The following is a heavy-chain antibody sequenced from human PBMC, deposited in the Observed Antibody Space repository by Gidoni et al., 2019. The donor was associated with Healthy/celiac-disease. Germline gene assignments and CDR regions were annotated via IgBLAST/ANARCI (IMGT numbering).Heavy chain of an antibody. CDR1: GFTFSSYA. D-gene: IGHD5-12*01. Sequence: EVQLLESGGGLVQPGGSLRLSCAASGFTFSSYAMSWVRQAPGKGLEWVSAISGSGGSTYYADSVKGRFTISRDNSKNTLYLQMNSLRAEDTAVYYCAKHVPRGYSGPWGWYFDLWGRGTLVTVSS. J-gene: IGHJ2*01. CDR2: ISGSGGST. V-gene: IGHV3-23*01. CDR3: AKHVPRGYSGPWGWYFDL.